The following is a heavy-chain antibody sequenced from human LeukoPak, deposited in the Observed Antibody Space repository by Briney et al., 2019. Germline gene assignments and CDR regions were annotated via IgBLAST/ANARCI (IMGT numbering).Heavy chain of an antibody. D-gene: IGHD3-22*01. J-gene: IGHJ4*02. V-gene: IGHV3-30*18. CDR3: AKVSSFLVVITTPPDY. CDR1: GFTFSSYG. CDR2: ISYDVSNK. Sequence: GGSLRLSCAVSGFTFSSYGMHWVRRAPGKGLGWVAVISYDVSNKHYADSVKGRFPISRDNSKNTLYLQMNSLRAEDTAVYYCAKVSSFLVVITTPPDYWGQGTLVTVSS.